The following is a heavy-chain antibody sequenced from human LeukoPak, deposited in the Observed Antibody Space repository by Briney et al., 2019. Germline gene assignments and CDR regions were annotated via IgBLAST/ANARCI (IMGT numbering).Heavy chain of an antibody. D-gene: IGHD2-2*01. CDR1: GGTFSSYA. CDR3: ARSRSLVVVVPAATLDY. J-gene: IGHJ4*02. CDR2: IIPIFGTA. Sequence: ASVKVSCKASGGTFSSYAISWVRQAPGQGLEWMGGIIPIFGTANYAQKFQGRVTITADESTSTAYMELSSLRSEDTAVYYCARSRSLVVVVPAATLDYWGQGTLVTVSS. V-gene: IGHV1-69*13.